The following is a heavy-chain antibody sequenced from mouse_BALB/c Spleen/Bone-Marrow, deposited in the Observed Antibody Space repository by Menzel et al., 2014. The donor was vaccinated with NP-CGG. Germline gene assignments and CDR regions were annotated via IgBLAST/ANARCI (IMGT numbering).Heavy chain of an antibody. CDR1: GFTFTDYY. Sequence: DVKLVESGGGLVQPGGSLRLSCATSGFTFTDYYMSWVRQPPGKALEWLGFIRNKANGYTTEYSASVKGRLTVSRDNSQSILYLQMNTLRAEDSATYYCARGWITTGFAYWGQGTLVTVSA. CDR3: ARGWITTGFAY. J-gene: IGHJ3*01. D-gene: IGHD1-1*01. CDR2: IRNKANGYTT. V-gene: IGHV7-3*02.